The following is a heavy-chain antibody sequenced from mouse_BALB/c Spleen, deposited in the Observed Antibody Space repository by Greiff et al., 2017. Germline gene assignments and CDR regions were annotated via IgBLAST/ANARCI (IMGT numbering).Heavy chain of an antibody. CDR2: IDPANGNT. D-gene: IGHD1-2*01. CDR3: ASPTAEAMDY. CDR1: GFNIKDTY. J-gene: IGHJ4*01. V-gene: IGHV14-3*02. Sequence: VQLQQSGAELVKPGASVKLSCTASGFNIKDTYMHWVKQRPEQGLEWIGRIDPANGNTKYDPKFQGKATITADTSSNTAYLQLSSLTSEDTAVYYCASPTAEAMDYWGQGTSVTVSS.